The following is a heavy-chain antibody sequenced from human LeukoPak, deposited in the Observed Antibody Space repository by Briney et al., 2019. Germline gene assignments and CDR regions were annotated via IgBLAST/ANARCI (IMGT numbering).Heavy chain of an antibody. Sequence: ASVKVSCKASGYTFTSYGISWVRQAPGQGLEWMGRISAYNGNTNYAQKLQGRVTMTTDTSTSTAYMELRSLRSDDTAVYYCARVVVRGVIITSPPDYWGQGTLVTVSS. V-gene: IGHV1-18*01. J-gene: IGHJ4*02. CDR2: ISAYNGNT. D-gene: IGHD3-10*01. CDR1: GYTFTSYG. CDR3: ARVVVRGVIITSPPDY.